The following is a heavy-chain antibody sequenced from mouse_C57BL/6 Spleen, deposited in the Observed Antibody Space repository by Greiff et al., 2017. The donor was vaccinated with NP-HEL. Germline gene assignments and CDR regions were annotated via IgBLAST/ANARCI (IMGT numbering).Heavy chain of an antibody. Sequence: VQLQQSGAELVRPGASVTLSCKASGYTFTDYEMHWVKQTPVHGLEWIGAIDPETGGTAYNQKFKGKAILTADKSSSTAYMELRSLTSEASAVYYCTHYYGSSSFAYWGQGTLVTVSA. D-gene: IGHD1-1*01. CDR3: THYYGSSSFAY. CDR1: GYTFTDYE. J-gene: IGHJ3*01. V-gene: IGHV1-15*01. CDR2: IDPETGGT.